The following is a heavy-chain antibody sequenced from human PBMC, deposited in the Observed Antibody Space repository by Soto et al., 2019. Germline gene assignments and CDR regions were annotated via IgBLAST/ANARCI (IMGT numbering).Heavy chain of an antibody. J-gene: IGHJ5*02. CDR3: TTDLWRIAVVVGSTGYFNP. Sequence: GGSLRLSSAASGCTFSDAWVSWVRQAPGKGLDWVGRIKSKSDGGTTEYAAPVRGRFTISRDDSKNTLYLQMNSLKTEDTAVYYCTTDLWRIAVVVGSTGYFNPWGQGTPVTVSS. D-gene: IGHD2-15*01. CDR1: GCTFSDAW. V-gene: IGHV3-15*01. CDR2: IKSKSDGGTT.